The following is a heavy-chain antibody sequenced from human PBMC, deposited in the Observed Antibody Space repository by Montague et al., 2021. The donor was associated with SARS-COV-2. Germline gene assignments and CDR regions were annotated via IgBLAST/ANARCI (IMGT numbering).Heavy chain of an antibody. D-gene: IGHD3-22*01. CDR3: ARDNEHYYSPNYYYRMDV. CDR2: IYYSGST. CDR1: GGSISSNY. J-gene: IGHJ6*02. Sequence: SETLSLTCTVSGGSISSNYWSWIRQPPGKGLEWIGYIYYSGSTNYNPSLKSRVTITVDTSKNQFSLKLSTVTAADTAVYYCARDNEHYYSPNYYYRMDVWGQGTTVTVSS. V-gene: IGHV4-59*01.